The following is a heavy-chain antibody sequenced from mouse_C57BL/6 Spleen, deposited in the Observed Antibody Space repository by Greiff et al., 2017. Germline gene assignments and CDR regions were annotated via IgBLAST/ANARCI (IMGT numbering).Heavy chain of an antibody. Sequence: EVQLVESGGGLVQPGGSLSLSCAASGFTFTDYYMSWVRQPPGKALEWLGFIRNKANGYTTEYSASVKGRFTISRDNSQSILYLQMNALRAEDSATYYCARFYTTVVASNYAMDYWGQGTSVTVSS. V-gene: IGHV7-3*01. CDR1: GFTFTDYY. CDR3: ARFYTTVVASNYAMDY. CDR2: IRNKANGYTT. D-gene: IGHD1-1*01. J-gene: IGHJ4*01.